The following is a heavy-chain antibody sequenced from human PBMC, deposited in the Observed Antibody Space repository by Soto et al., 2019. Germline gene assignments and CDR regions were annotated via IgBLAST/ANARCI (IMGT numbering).Heavy chain of an antibody. CDR1: GGSISSSSYY. Sequence: SETLSLTCIVSGGSISSSSYYWGWIRQPPGKGLEWIGNAYYSGRTGFNPSLKSRVTMTIDTSKNPFYLKLSSVTAADTAVYYCARQPRPRVATWDVFDIWGQGTMVTVSS. J-gene: IGHJ3*02. CDR2: AYYSGRT. V-gene: IGHV4-39*01. CDR3: ARQPRPRVATWDVFDI. D-gene: IGHD5-12*01.